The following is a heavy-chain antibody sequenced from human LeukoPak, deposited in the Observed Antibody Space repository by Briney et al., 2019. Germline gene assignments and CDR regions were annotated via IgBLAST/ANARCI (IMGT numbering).Heavy chain of an antibody. D-gene: IGHD3-22*01. CDR3: ARDLTEPYDH. J-gene: IGHJ4*02. Sequence: QPGKSLRLSCAASGFTVSRYWMHLVRQAPGKGLVWVARINVEGNYIDYAESVKGRFTISRDSAKNTLYLQMNSVRAEDTAVYSCARDLTEPYDHWGQGTLVTVSS. V-gene: IGHV3-74*01. CDR2: INVEGNYI. CDR1: GFTVSRYW.